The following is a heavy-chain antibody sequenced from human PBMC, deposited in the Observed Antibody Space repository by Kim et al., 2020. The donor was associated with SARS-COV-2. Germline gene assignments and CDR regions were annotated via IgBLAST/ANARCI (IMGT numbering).Heavy chain of an antibody. D-gene: IGHD3-3*01. V-gene: IGHV6-1*01. J-gene: IGHJ3*02. Sequence: SQTLSLTCAISGDSVSSDSASCNWIRQSPSRGLEWLGRTYYRSKWYNDYAVSVKSRITIHPDTSKNQFSLQLNSVTPEDTAVYYCARDSDDFWSGSDAFDIWGQATMFTVSS. CDR1: GDSVSSDSAS. CDR3: ARDSDDFWSGSDAFDI. CDR2: TYYRSKWYN.